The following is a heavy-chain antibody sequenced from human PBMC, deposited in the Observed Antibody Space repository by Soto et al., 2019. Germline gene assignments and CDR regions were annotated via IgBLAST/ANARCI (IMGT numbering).Heavy chain of an antibody. CDR3: ARERYCSGGSCYPYYYYYYGMDV. J-gene: IGHJ6*02. CDR1: GGSISSGGYY. CDR2: IYYSGST. D-gene: IGHD2-15*01. Sequence: SETLSLTCTVSGGSISSGGYYWSWIRQHPGKGLEWIGYIYYSGSTYYNPSLKSRVTISVDTSKNQFSLKLSSVTAADGAVYFCARERYCSGGSCYPYYYYYYGMDVWGQGTTVTVSS. V-gene: IGHV4-31*03.